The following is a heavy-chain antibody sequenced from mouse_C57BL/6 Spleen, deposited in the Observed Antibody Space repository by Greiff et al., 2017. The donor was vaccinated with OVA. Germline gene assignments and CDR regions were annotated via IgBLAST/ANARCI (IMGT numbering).Heavy chain of an antibody. CDR3: TTNDYAYFDD. V-gene: IGHV14-4*01. J-gene: IGHJ2*01. D-gene: IGHD2-4*01. CDR2: IVPDNGDT. Sequence: VQLQQSGAELVRPGASVKLSCTASGFNIKDDYMHWVKQRPEQGLEWIGWIVPDNGDTEYAAKFQGKATITADTSSNTAYLQLSSLTSEDTAVDYCTTNDYAYFDDWGQGTTLTVSS. CDR1: GFNIKDDY.